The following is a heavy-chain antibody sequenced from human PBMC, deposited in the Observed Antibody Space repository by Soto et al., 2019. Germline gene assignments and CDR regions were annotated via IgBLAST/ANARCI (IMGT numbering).Heavy chain of an antibody. CDR2: INAGNGNT. J-gene: IGHJ4*02. D-gene: IGHD5-12*01. CDR1: GYTFTSYA. Sequence: ASVKVSCKASGYTFTSYAMHWVRQAPGQRLEWMGWINAGNGNTKYSQRFQGRVTITRDTSASTAYMELSSLRSEDTAVYYCARDYDSYYFDYWGQGTLVTVSS. V-gene: IGHV1-3*01. CDR3: ARDYDSYYFDY.